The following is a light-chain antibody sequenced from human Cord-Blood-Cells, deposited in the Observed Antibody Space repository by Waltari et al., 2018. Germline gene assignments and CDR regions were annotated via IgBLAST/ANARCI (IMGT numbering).Light chain of an antibody. J-gene: IGKJ2*01. CDR1: QSVSSN. V-gene: IGKV3-15*01. Sequence: EIVMTQSPATLSVSPGERATLSCRASQSVSSNLAWYQHKPGQAPRLLSYGASTRATGIPARFSGSGSGTEFTLTISSRQSEDFAVYYCQQYNNWPPYTFGQGTKLEIK. CDR2: GAS. CDR3: QQYNNWPPYT.